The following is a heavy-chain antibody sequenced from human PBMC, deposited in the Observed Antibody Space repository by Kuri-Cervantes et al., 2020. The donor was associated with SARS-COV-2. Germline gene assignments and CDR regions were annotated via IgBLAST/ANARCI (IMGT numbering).Heavy chain of an antibody. CDR1: GFTFSSYS. D-gene: IGHD4-17*01. CDR2: INHSGST. J-gene: IGHJ5*02. V-gene: IGHV4-34*01. Sequence: ESLKISCAASGFTFSSYSMNWVRQAPGKGLEWIGEINHSGSTNYNPSLKSRVTISVDTSKNQFSLKLSSVTAADTAVYYCARLDGDPARFDPWGQGTLVTVSS. CDR3: ARLDGDPARFDP.